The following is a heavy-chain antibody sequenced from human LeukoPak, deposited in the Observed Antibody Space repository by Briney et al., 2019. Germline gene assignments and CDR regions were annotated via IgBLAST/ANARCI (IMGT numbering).Heavy chain of an antibody. V-gene: IGHV4-31*03. CDR1: GGSISSGGYY. CDR3: ARSGYCGGDCGTDTNWFDP. D-gene: IGHD2-21*02. CDR2: IYYSGST. Sequence: SQTLSLTCTVSGGSISSGGYYWNWIRQHPGKGLEWLGYIYYSGSTYYNPSLKSRVIISIDTSKNQFSLKLSSVTAADTAVYYCARSGYCGGDCGTDTNWFDPWGQGTLVTVSS. J-gene: IGHJ5*02.